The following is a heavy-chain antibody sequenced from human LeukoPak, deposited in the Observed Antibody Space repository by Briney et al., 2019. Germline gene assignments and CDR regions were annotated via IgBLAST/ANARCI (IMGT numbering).Heavy chain of an antibody. CDR1: EFTVSSNY. CDR3: ARGYCSGGSCYLFDY. V-gene: IGHV3-53*01. D-gene: IGHD2-15*01. J-gene: IGHJ4*02. Sequence: GGSLRLSCLVSEFTVSSNYMNWVRQAPGKGLEWVSVIYGGESTYYADSVKGRFTISRDSSKDTLYLQMNSLRAEDTAVYYCARGYCSGGSCYLFDYWGQGTLVTVSS. CDR2: IYGGEST.